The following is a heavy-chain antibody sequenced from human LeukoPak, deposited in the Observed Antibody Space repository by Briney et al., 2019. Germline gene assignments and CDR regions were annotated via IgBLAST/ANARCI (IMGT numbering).Heavy chain of an antibody. Sequence: GASVKVSCKGSGYTFTGYYMHWGRRAPGQGLEWVGWINPNSGGTNYAQKFQGRVTMTRDTSISTAYMELSRLRSDDTAVYYCARFRFLEWRVRGAFDPWGQGTLVTVSS. V-gene: IGHV1-2*02. J-gene: IGHJ5*02. D-gene: IGHD3-3*01. CDR2: INPNSGGT. CDR1: GYTFTGYY. CDR3: ARFRFLEWRVRGAFDP.